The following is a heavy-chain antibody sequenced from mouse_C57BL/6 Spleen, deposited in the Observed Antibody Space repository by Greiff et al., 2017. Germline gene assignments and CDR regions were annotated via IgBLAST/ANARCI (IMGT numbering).Heavy chain of an antibody. V-gene: IGHV1-15*01. CDR2: IDPETGGT. Sequence: QVQLKQSGAELVRPGASVTLSCKASGYTFTDYEMHWVKQTPVHGLEWIGAIDPETGGTAYNQKFKGKAILTADKSSSTAYMELRSLTSEDSAVYYCTLYDYDAWFAYWGQGTLVTVSA. CDR3: TLYDYDAWFAY. D-gene: IGHD2-4*01. J-gene: IGHJ3*01. CDR1: GYTFTDYE.